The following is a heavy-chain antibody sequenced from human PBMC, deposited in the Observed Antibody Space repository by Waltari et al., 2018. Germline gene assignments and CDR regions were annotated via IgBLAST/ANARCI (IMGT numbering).Heavy chain of an antibody. D-gene: IGHD3-10*01. CDR1: GFTFSSYW. V-gene: IGHV3-7*01. Sequence: EVQLVESGGGLVQPGGSLRLSCAASGFTFSSYWMSWVRQAPGKGLEWVASIKQDGSEKYYVDSVKGRFTISRDNAKNSLYLQMNSLRAEDTAVYYCARTGAMVQGTFDIWGQGTMVTVSS. CDR2: IKQDGSEK. CDR3: ARTGAMVQGTFDI. J-gene: IGHJ3*02.